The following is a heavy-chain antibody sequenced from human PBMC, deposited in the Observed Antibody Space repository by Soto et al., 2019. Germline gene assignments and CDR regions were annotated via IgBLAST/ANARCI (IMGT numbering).Heavy chain of an antibody. J-gene: IGHJ5*02. CDR3: ARDSVVVVTAANAIGP. Sequence: ASVXVSCKASGYTFTSYYLHWVRQAPGQGLEWMGIINPSGGSTSYAQKFQGRVTMTRDTSTSTVYMELSSLRSEDTAVYYCARDSVVVVTAANAIGPWGQGTLVTVSS. CDR1: GYTFTSYY. V-gene: IGHV1-46*01. CDR2: INPSGGST. D-gene: IGHD2-21*02.